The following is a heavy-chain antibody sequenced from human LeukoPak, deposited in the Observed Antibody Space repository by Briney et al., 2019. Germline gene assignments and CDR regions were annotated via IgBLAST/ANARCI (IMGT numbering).Heavy chain of an antibody. CDR1: GYTFTSYG. Sequence: ASVKVSCKASGYTFTSYGISWVRQAPGQGLEWMGWISAHNGNTNYAQKLQGRVTMTTDTSTSTAYMELRSLRSDDTAVYYCARGGALRYFDWLSLGDAFDIWGQGTMVTVSS. J-gene: IGHJ3*02. CDR3: ARGGALRYFDWLSLGDAFDI. V-gene: IGHV1-18*04. D-gene: IGHD3-9*01. CDR2: ISAHNGNT.